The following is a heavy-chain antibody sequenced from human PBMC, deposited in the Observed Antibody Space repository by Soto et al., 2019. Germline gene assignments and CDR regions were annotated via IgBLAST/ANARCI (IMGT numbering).Heavy chain of an antibody. CDR1: GYTFTSYY. CDR2: INPSGGST. D-gene: IGHD3-10*01. Sequence: GASVKVSCKASGYTFTSYYMHWVRQAPGQGLEWMGIINPSGGSTSYAQKFQGRVTMTRDTSTSTVYMELSSLRSEDTAVYYCARVVGSGSQTPSVLFDYWGQGTLVTVSS. V-gene: IGHV1-46*01. CDR3: ARVVGSGSQTPSVLFDY. J-gene: IGHJ4*02.